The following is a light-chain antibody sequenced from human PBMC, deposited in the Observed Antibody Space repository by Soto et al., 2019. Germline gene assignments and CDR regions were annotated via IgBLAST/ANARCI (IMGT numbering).Light chain of an antibody. J-gene: IGKJ1*01. V-gene: IGKV1-39*01. CDR1: QSISNF. Sequence: DIQMTQSPSFLSASAGDRVTIFCRASQSISNFLHWYQQKPGKAPKLLIYAASKLESGVPSRFVGSGSGTDFTLTISSLQPEDFATYYCQQSYRNPRTFGLGTRVEIK. CDR2: AAS. CDR3: QQSYRNPRT.